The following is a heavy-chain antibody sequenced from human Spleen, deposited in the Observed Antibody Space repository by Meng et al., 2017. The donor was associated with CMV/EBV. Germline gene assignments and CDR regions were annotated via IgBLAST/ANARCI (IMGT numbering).Heavy chain of an antibody. D-gene: IGHD6-6*01. Sequence: SETLSLTCTVSGDSITNFYWSWIRQPPGKGLEWIGFIFYSANTNYNPSLKSRVTISVDTSKNQVSLKLSSVTAADTAVYYCAGASSSFSYHYYDMDVWGQGTTVTVSS. V-gene: IGHV4-59*01. CDR2: IFYSANT. CDR1: GDSITNFY. J-gene: IGHJ6*02. CDR3: AGASSSFSYHYYDMDV.